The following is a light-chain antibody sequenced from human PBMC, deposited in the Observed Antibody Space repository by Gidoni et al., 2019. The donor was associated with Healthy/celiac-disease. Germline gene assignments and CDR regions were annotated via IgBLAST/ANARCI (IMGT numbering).Light chain of an antibody. Sequence: EIVLTQSPGTLSLSPGERATLSCRASQSVSSSYLAWYQQTPGQAPRLLIYGASSRATGIPDRFSGSGSGTDFTLTISRLEPEDFAVYYCQQYGSSPPPITFGQGTRLEIK. J-gene: IGKJ5*01. CDR3: QQYGSSPPPIT. CDR1: QSVSSSY. CDR2: GAS. V-gene: IGKV3-20*01.